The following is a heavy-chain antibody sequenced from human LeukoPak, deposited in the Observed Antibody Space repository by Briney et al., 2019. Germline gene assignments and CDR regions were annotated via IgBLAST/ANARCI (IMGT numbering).Heavy chain of an antibody. V-gene: IGHV4-31*03. CDR2: IYYSGST. CDR1: GGSISSGGYY. Sequence: SQTLSLTCTVSGGSISSGGYYWSWIRQHPGKGLEWIGYIYYSGSTYYNPSLKSRVTISVDTSKNQFSLKLSSVTAADTAVYYCARVRNYDILTGYLSGPGPVFDYWGQGTLVTVSS. J-gene: IGHJ4*02. CDR3: ARVRNYDILTGYLSGPGPVFDY. D-gene: IGHD3-9*01.